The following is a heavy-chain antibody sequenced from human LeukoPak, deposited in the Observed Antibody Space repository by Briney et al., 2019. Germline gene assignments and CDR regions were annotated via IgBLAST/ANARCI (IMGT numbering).Heavy chain of an antibody. CDR3: AKRVRDYPYYFDY. CDR2: ISYDGSNK. J-gene: IGHJ4*02. D-gene: IGHD4-17*01. Sequence: GGSLRLSRAASGFTFSSYGMHWVRQAPGKGLEWVAVISYDGSNKYYADSVKGRFTISRDNSKNTLYLQMNSLRAEDTAVYYCAKRVRDYPYYFDYWGQGTLVTVSS. V-gene: IGHV3-30*18. CDR1: GFTFSSYG.